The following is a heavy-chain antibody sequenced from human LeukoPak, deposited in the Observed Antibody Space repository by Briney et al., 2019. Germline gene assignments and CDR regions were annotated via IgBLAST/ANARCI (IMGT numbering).Heavy chain of an antibody. D-gene: IGHD3-10*01. CDR3: ARDPFGEGGINY. CDR1: GGSFSGYY. V-gene: IGHV4-34*01. J-gene: IGHJ4*02. CDR2: INHSGST. Sequence: NPSETLSLTCAVYGGSFSGYYWSWIRQPPGKGLEWIGEINHSGSTNYNPSLKSRVTISVDTSKNQFSLKLSSVTAADTAVYYCARDPFGEGGINYWGQGTLVTVSS.